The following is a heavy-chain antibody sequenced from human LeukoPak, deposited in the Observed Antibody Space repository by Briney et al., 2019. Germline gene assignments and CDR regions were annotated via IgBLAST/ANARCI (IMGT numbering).Heavy chain of an antibody. Sequence: PSETLSLTCPVSGGSLSSYYWSWIRQPPGKGLEWIGYIYYSGSTNYNPSLKSRVTISVDTSKNQFSLKLSSVTAADTAVYYCARESGGNGDYWGQGTLVTVSS. CDR1: GGSLSSYY. CDR3: ARESGGNGDY. J-gene: IGHJ4*02. CDR2: IYYSGST. D-gene: IGHD4-23*01. V-gene: IGHV4-59*01.